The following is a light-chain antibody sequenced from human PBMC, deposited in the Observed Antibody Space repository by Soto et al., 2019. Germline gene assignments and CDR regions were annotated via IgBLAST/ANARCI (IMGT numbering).Light chain of an antibody. V-gene: IGLV2-14*03. CDR3: SSYPGTNLVL. J-gene: IGLJ2*01. CDR1: SSDVGNDNF. Sequence: QSVLTQPASVSGSPGQSITISCTGTSSDVGNDNFVSWYQQHPGKAPKVIIYDVTHRPSGFSNGFSGSKSGNTASLTISGLQAKDEADYYCSSYPGTNLVLFGGGTKLTFL. CDR2: DVT.